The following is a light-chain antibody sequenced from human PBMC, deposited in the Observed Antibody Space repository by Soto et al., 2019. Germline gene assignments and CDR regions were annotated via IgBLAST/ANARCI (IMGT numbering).Light chain of an antibody. CDR1: YANIGIND. CDR3: AAWDDSLNGPI. Sequence: QSVLTQPPSASGTPGQRVIVSCSGTYANIGINDVHWYRQLSGSAPQILIYDTTERATGVPDRFSGSKSGTSASLAISGLQAEDEADYHCAAWDDSLNGPIFGGGTKVNVL. CDR2: DTT. V-gene: IGLV1-44*01. J-gene: IGLJ2*01.